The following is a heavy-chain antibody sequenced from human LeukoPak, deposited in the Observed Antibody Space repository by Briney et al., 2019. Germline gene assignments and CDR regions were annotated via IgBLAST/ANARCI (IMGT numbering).Heavy chain of an antibody. CDR3: ARGEPVQDSSGYYFDY. CDR1: GFTVSSNY. V-gene: IGHV3-66*02. CDR2: IYSGGST. D-gene: IGHD3-22*01. J-gene: IGHJ4*02. Sequence: GGSLRPSCAASGFTVSSNYMSWVRQAPGKGLEWVSVIYSGGSTYYADSVKGRFTISRDNSKNTLYLQMNSLRAEDTAVYYCARGEPVQDSSGYYFDYWGQGTLVTVSS.